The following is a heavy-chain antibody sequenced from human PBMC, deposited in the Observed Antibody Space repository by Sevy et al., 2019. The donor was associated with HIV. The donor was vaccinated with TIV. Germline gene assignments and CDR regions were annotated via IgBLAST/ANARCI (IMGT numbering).Heavy chain of an antibody. V-gene: IGHV3-49*03. CDR3: TRARYYYDSGSYYGMDV. Sequence: GGSLRLSCRASGFKFGDYVMIWFRQAPGKGLDWVGFIRSKVYGETREYAAAVKGRVTISRDDSKGIAYLQMNSLKTEETARYFCTRARYYYDSGSYYGMDVRGQGTTVTVSS. D-gene: IGHD3-10*01. CDR1: GFKFGDYV. CDR2: IRSKVYGETR. J-gene: IGHJ6*02.